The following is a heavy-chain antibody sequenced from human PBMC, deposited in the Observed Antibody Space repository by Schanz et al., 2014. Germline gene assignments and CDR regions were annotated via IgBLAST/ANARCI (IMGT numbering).Heavy chain of an antibody. CDR3: MAMGRNTSHYFDH. CDR2: IGYDGSEK. D-gene: IGHD1-1*01. CDR1: GLNFDYYG. J-gene: IGHJ4*02. Sequence: QVQLVESGGGVVQPGRSLRLSCATSGLNFDYYGMNWVRQAPGKGLEWVANIGYDGSEKYYVDSVKGRFTISRDNSKNTLFLQMDSLRVEDTAVYYCMAMGRNTSHYFDHWGQGTLVTVSS. V-gene: IGHV3-33*01.